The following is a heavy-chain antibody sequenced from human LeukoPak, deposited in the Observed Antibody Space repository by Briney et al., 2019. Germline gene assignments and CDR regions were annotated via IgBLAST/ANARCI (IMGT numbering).Heavy chain of an antibody. V-gene: IGHV3-74*01. CDR1: GFTFSSHW. CDR3: ARERYSRRQDDAFDI. J-gene: IGHJ3*02. CDR2: IPSDGSSP. Sequence: GGSLRLSCAASGFTFSSHWMHWVRKPPGKGWVGVSRIPSDGSSPIYADSVRGRFTISRDNAKNTLYLQMNSLRAEDTAVYYCARERYSRRQDDAFDIWGQGTMVTVSS. D-gene: IGHD1-14*01.